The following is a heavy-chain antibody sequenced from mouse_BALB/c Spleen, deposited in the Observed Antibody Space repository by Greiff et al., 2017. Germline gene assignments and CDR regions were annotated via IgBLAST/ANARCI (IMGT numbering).Heavy chain of an antibody. J-gene: IGHJ3*01. Sequence: VQLQQSGAELARPGASVKMSCKASGYTFTSYTMHWVNQRPGEGLEWIGYINPCSGYTNYNQKFKDKATLTADKSSSTAYMQLSSLTAEDSAVDYCARSTVITPWFAYWGQGTLVTVSA. CDR1: GYTFTSYT. CDR2: INPCSGYT. V-gene: IGHV1-4*01. CDR3: ARSTVITPWFAY. D-gene: IGHD2-4*01.